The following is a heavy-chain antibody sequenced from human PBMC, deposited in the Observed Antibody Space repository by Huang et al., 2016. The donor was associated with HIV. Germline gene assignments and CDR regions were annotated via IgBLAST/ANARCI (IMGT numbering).Heavy chain of an antibody. CDR1: GGSLSGDY. V-gene: IGHV4-34*01. Sequence: QVQLHQWGAGLLKPSATLSLTCAVYGGSLSGDYWSWIRQPPGTGLEWIGEINHSGRNNYNPSLKSRVSVSVDMSKNQFSLKLSAVIAADTAMYYCARNYDSSGYDAFDIWGQGTMVIVSS. J-gene: IGHJ3*02. CDR2: INHSGRN. CDR3: ARNYDSSGYDAFDI. D-gene: IGHD3-22*01.